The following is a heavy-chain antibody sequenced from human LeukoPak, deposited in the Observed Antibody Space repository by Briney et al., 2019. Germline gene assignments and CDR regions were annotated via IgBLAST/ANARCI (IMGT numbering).Heavy chain of an antibody. CDR2: ISSSGSTI. CDR3: ARDAYYGDTYFDY. D-gene: IGHD4-17*01. Sequence: GGSLRLSCAASGFTFSDYYMSWIRQAPGNGLEWVSYISSSGSTIYYADSVKGRFTISRDNAKNSLYLQMNSLRAEDTAVYYCARDAYYGDTYFDYWGQGTLVTVSS. CDR1: GFTFSDYY. J-gene: IGHJ4*02. V-gene: IGHV3-11*01.